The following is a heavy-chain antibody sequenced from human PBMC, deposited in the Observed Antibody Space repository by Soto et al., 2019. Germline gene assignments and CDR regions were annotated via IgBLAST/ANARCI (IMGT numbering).Heavy chain of an antibody. CDR1: GYTFTSYA. CDR2: INAGNGNT. D-gene: IGHD2-2*01. CDR3: ARDIPFEYCSSTSCYYYYYYMDV. V-gene: IGHV1-3*01. J-gene: IGHJ6*03. Sequence: GASVKVSCKASGYTFTSYAMHWVRQAPGQRLEWMGWINAGNGNTKYSQKFQGRVTITRDTSASTAYMELSSLRSEDTAVYYCARDIPFEYCSSTSCYYYYYYMDVWGKGTTVTVSS.